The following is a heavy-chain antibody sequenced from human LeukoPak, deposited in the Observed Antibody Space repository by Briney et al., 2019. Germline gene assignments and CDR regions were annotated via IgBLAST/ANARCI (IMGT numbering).Heavy chain of an antibody. J-gene: IGHJ5*02. CDR1: GYTFTSYD. CDR3: ARRITMIVVVGRTDWFDP. Sequence: ASVKVCCKASGYTFTSYDINWVRQATGQGLEWMGWMNPNSGNTGYAQKFQGRVTMTRNTSISTAYMELSSLRSEDTAVYYCARRITMIVVVGRTDWFDPWGQGTLVTVSS. CDR2: MNPNSGNT. D-gene: IGHD3-22*01. V-gene: IGHV1-8*01.